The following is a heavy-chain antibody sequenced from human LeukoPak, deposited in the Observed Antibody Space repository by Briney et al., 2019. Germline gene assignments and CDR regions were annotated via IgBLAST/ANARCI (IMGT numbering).Heavy chain of an antibody. Sequence: SETLSLTCAVYGGSFSGYYWSWIRQPPGKGLEWIGETNHSGSTNYNPSLKSRVTISVDTSKNQFSLKLSSVTAADTAVYYCARGQDCGGDCYTYYFDYWGQGTLVTVSS. J-gene: IGHJ4*02. V-gene: IGHV4-34*01. CDR1: GGSFSGYY. CDR2: TNHSGST. D-gene: IGHD2-21*02. CDR3: ARGQDCGGDCYTYYFDY.